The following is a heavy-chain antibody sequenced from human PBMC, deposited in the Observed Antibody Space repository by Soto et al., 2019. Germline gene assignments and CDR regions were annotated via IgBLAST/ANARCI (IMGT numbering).Heavy chain of an antibody. CDR1: GGSISSYY. J-gene: IGHJ4*02. CDR3: ARGSVLLWFGEFPYFDY. Sequence: SETLSLTCTVSGGSISSYYWSWIRQPPGKGLEWIGYIYYSGSTNYNPSLKSRVTISVDTSKNQFSLKLSSVTAADTAVYYCARGSVLLWFGEFPYFDYWGQGTLVTVSS. D-gene: IGHD3-10*01. V-gene: IGHV4-59*08. CDR2: IYYSGST.